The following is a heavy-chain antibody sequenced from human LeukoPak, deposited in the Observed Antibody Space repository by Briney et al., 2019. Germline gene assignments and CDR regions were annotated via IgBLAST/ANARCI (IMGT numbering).Heavy chain of an antibody. D-gene: IGHD1/OR15-1a*01. Sequence: PGGSLRLSCAASGFTFHDFAMHWVRQAPGKGLEWPSFITGDGSATYYADSVKGRFTIFRDNSRNSLYLQMKSLRTEDTAFYYCTKDQQDTGFDSWGQGTLVTVSS. J-gene: IGHJ4*02. CDR1: GFTFHDFA. CDR2: ITGDGSAT. CDR3: TKDQQDTGFDS. V-gene: IGHV3-43*02.